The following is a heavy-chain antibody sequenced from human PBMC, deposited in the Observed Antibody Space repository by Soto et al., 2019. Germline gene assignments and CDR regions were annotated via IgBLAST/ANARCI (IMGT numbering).Heavy chain of an antibody. CDR2: ISSSSSTI. Sequence: EVQLVESGGGLVQPGGSLRLSCAASGFTFSSYSRNWVRQAPGKGLEWVSYISSSSSTIYYADSVKGRFTISRDNAKNSLYLQMNSLRDEDTAVYYCARDLVVRGVINWFDPWGQGTLVTVSS. V-gene: IGHV3-48*02. CDR3: ARDLVVRGVINWFDP. D-gene: IGHD3-10*01. CDR1: GFTFSSYS. J-gene: IGHJ5*02.